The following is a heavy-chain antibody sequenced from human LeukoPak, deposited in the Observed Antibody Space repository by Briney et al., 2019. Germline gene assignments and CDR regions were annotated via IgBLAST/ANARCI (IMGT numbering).Heavy chain of an antibody. CDR2: ISYDGSNK. V-gene: IGHV3-30-3*01. CDR3: ARDRGRGSGSYYTNYYYYGMDV. CDR1: GFTFSSYA. D-gene: IGHD3-10*01. J-gene: IGHJ6*02. Sequence: GGSLRLSCAASGFTFSSYAMHWVRQAPGKGLEWVAVISYDGSNKYYADSVKGRFTISRDNSKNTLYLQMNSLRAEDTAVYYCARDRGRGSGSYYTNYYYYGMDVWGQGTTVTVSS.